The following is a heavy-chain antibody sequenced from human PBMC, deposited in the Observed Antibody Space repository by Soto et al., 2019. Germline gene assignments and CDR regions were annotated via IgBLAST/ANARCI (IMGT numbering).Heavy chain of an antibody. V-gene: IGHV3-23*01. Sequence: PGGSLRLSCAASGFTFSHYVLSWVRQAPGRGLEWVSSTSGSGSTVYLADSVRGRFTMSRDLSRNTVSLQMNSLRAEDTAIYYCAKVRASYLSASYFYYGLDVSGQATTVTVSS. J-gene: IGHJ6*02. CDR1: GFTFSHYV. D-gene: IGHD3-10*01. CDR2: TSGSGSTV. CDR3: AKVRASYLSASYFYYGLDV.